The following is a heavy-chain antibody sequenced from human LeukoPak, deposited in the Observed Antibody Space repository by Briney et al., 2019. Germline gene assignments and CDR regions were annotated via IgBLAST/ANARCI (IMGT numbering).Heavy chain of an antibody. J-gene: IGHJ5*02. CDR1: GFTFSSYW. CDR2: INQDGSEK. V-gene: IGHV3-7*01. D-gene: IGHD1-1*01. Sequence: GGSLRLSCAASGFTFSSYWMTWVRQAPGKGLEWVANINQDGSEKYYVDSVKGRFTISRDNSKNSLYLKRNWMSVEDTAVYYCARELKLQRLAASWGQGSLVTVSS. CDR3: ARELKLQRLAAS.